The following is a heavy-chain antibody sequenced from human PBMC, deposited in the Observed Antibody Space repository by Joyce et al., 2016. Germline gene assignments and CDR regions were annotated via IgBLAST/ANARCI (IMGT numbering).Heavy chain of an antibody. CDR2: ISTYNGRT. D-gene: IGHD2-15*01. Sequence: QILLVQSGAEVKKPGASVKVSCKTSGYTFNTYGVSWVRQGPGQGLGWMAWISTYNGRTNFPQKMQGRVTLSTDAFATTVFMELRNLTSDDTGVYCCARAASGGSRRGTLDFWGQGTLVTVSS. J-gene: IGHJ4*02. CDR1: GYTFNTYG. V-gene: IGHV1-18*04. CDR3: ARAASGGSRRGTLDF.